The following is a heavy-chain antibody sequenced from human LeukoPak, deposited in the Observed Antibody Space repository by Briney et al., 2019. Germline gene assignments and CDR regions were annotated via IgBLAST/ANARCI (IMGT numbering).Heavy chain of an antibody. CDR3: ARDRGYCSSTSCSLDYGDYGGYFDY. V-gene: IGHV3-48*01. CDR2: ISSSSSTI. Sequence: GGSLRLSCAASGFTFSSYSMNWVRQAPGKGLEWVSYISSSSSTIYYADSVKGRFTISRDNAKNSLYLQMNSLRAEDTAVYYCARDRGYCSSTSCSLDYGDYGGYFDYWGQGTLVTVSS. D-gene: IGHD2-2*01. CDR1: GFTFSSYS. J-gene: IGHJ4*02.